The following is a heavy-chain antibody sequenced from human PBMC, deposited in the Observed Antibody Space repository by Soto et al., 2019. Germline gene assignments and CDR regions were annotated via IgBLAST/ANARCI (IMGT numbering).Heavy chain of an antibody. CDR3: AAVKGPITTYSSGWNFDY. D-gene: IGHD6-19*01. CDR2: IVVGSGNT. V-gene: IGHV1-58*01. CDR1: GFTSTSSA. J-gene: IGHJ4*02. Sequence: VKVSCKASGFTSTSSAVQWVRQARGQRLEWIGWIVVGSGNTNYAQKFQERVTITRDMSTSTAYMELSSLRSEDTAVYYCAAVKGPITTYSSGWNFDYWGQGTLVTVSS.